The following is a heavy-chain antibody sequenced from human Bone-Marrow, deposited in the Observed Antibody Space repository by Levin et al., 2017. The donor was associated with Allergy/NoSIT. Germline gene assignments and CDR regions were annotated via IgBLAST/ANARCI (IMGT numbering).Heavy chain of an antibody. J-gene: IGHJ5*02. CDR3: ARDVSTSGWPSWFDP. CDR2: IYTSGTT. CDR1: GASMGNYY. Sequence: SQTLSLPCTVSGASMGNYYWSWIRQTAGKGLEWIGRIYTSGTTNYNTSLKSRVTMSVDTSKNQLSLSLKSVTAADTAVYYCARDVSTSGWPSWFDPWGQGTLVSVSS. V-gene: IGHV4-4*07. D-gene: IGHD6-19*01.